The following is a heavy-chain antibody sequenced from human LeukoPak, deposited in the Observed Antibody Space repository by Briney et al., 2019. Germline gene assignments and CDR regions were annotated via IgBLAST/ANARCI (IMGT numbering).Heavy chain of an antibody. Sequence: GGSLRLSCAASGFTFSSYAMHWVRQAPGKGLEWVAVISYDGSNKYYADSVKGRFTISRDNSKNTLYPQMNSLRVEDTAVYYCAKDYCGGGRCDEIPIDYWGQGTLVTVSS. CDR2: ISYDGSNK. CDR3: AKDYCGGGRCDEIPIDY. V-gene: IGHV3-30*04. D-gene: IGHD2-21*01. J-gene: IGHJ4*02. CDR1: GFTFSSYA.